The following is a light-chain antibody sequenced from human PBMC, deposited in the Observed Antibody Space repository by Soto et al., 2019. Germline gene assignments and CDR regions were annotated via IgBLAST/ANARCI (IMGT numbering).Light chain of an antibody. J-gene: IGKJ3*01. V-gene: IGKV3-20*01. CDR3: QQYWSSPPEFT. CDR1: QSISSNY. Sequence: EIVLTQSPGTLSLSAGERATLSCRASQSISSNYLAWYQQKPGQAPRLLIFGASYRATGIPDRFSGSGSGTDFTLTISRLEPEDFAVYYCQQYWSSPPEFTFGPGTKVDIK. CDR2: GAS.